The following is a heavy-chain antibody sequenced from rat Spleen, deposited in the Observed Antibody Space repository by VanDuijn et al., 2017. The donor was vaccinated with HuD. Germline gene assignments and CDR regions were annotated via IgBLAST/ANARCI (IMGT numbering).Heavy chain of an antibody. V-gene: IGHV5-20*01. Sequence: EVQLVESGGGLVQPGRSLKLSCAASGFTFSDYYMAWVRQAPTKGLEWVASISYDGGGTYYRDSVKGRFTISRDNAKSTLYLQMNSLRSEDTATYYCTRRVYNNWGYYFDYWGQGVMVTVSS. D-gene: IGHD1-10*01. CDR2: ISYDGGGT. J-gene: IGHJ2*01. CDR1: GFTFSDYY. CDR3: TRRVYNNWGYYFDY.